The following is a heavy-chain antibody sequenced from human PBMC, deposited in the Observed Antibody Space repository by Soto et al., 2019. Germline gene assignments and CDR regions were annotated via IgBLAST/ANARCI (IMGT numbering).Heavy chain of an antibody. D-gene: IGHD2-15*01. CDR2: IYYSGST. J-gene: IGHJ6*03. Sequence: SETLSLTCTVSGGSISSSSYYWGWIRQPPGKGLEWIGSIYYSGSTYYNPSLKSRVTISVDTSKNQFSLKLSSVTAADTAVYYCARPRLWGYCSGGSCSIDNYYYYYMDVWGKGTTVTVSS. CDR1: GGSISSSSYY. V-gene: IGHV4-39*01. CDR3: ARPRLWGYCSGGSCSIDNYYYYYMDV.